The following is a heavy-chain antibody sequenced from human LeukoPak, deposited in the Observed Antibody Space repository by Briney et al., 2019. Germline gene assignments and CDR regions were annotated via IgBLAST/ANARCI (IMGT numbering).Heavy chain of an antibody. V-gene: IGHV4-61*02. CDR2: IYTSGST. CDR3: ASNSFDYYGSGSYSVDY. Sequence: PSQTLSLTCTVSGGSISSGSYYWSWIRQPAGKGLEWIGRIYTSGSTNYNSSLKSRVTMSVDTSKNQFSLKLSSVTAADTAVYYCASNSFDYYGSGSYSVDYWGQGTLVTVSS. CDR1: GGSISSGSYY. J-gene: IGHJ4*02. D-gene: IGHD3-10*01.